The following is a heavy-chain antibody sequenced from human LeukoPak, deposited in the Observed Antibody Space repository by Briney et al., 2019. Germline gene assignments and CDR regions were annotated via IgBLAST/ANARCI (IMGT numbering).Heavy chain of an antibody. V-gene: IGHV4-38-2*02. CDR2: IYQRATV. Sequence: SETLSLTCNVSGYSISSGYFWGWVRQAPGKGLEWIGSIYQRATVHYNPSLKSRVTISVDTSKNQFSLKLSSVTAADTAVYYCARLEQLANAGDWFDPWGQGTLVTVPS. CDR3: ARLEQLANAGDWFDP. CDR1: GYSISSGYF. J-gene: IGHJ5*02. D-gene: IGHD6-13*01.